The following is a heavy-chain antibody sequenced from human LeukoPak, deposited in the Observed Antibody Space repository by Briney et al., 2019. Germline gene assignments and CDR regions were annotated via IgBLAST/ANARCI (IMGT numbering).Heavy chain of an antibody. D-gene: IGHD3-16*01. CDR1: GFTFSNYA. V-gene: IGHV3-23*01. CDR3: AKTPHWDYYYMDV. Sequence: GGSLRLSCAASGFTFSNYAMSWVRQAPGKGLEWVSAISGSVGSTYYADSVKGRFTISRDNSKNTLYLQMNSLRAEDTAVYYCAKTPHWDYYYMDVWGKGTTVTVSS. CDR2: ISGSVGST. J-gene: IGHJ6*03.